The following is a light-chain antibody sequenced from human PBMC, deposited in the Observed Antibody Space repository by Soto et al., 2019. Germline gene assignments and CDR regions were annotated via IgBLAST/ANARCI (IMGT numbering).Light chain of an antibody. CDR3: SSYTSSSILYV. CDR1: SSDDGGYNY. V-gene: IGLV2-14*01. J-gene: IGLJ1*01. Sequence: QSALTQPASVSGSPGQSITISCTGTSSDDGGYNYVSWYQQHPGKAPKLMIYDVSNRPSGVSNRFSGSKSGNTASLTISGLQAEDEADYYCSSYTSSSILYVFGTGTKLTVL. CDR2: DVS.